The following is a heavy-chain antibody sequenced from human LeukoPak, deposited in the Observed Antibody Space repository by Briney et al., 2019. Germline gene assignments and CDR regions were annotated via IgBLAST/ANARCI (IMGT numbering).Heavy chain of an antibody. J-gene: IGHJ5*02. CDR3: ARGFGYSSGWNWFDP. Sequence: SETLSLTCTVSGGSISSYYWSWIRQPPGKGLEWIGYIYYSGSTNYNPSLKSRVTISVDTSKNQFSLKLSSVTAADTAVYYCARGFGYSSGWNWFDPWGQGTLVTVSS. CDR1: GGSISSYY. D-gene: IGHD6-19*01. V-gene: IGHV4-59*01. CDR2: IYYSGST.